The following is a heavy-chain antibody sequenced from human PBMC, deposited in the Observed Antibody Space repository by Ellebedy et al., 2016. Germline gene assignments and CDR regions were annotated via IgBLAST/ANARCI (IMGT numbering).Heavy chain of an antibody. CDR2: IYYSGTT. Sequence: SETLSLTXSVSGGSINSGDYYWCWIRQPPGKGLVWPGYIYYSGTTYYNTSLKSRITISVDTSKNRFSLRLSSVTAADTAVYFCARETDFWSDSSYFDYWGQGILVTISS. CDR3: ARETDFWSDSSYFDY. CDR1: GGSINSGDYY. D-gene: IGHD3-3*01. V-gene: IGHV4-30-4*01. J-gene: IGHJ4*02.